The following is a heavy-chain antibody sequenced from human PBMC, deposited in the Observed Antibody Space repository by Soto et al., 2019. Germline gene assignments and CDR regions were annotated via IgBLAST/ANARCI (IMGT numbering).Heavy chain of an antibody. CDR2: INHSGST. V-gene: IGHV4-34*01. CDR1: GGSFSGYY. J-gene: IGHJ6*03. Sequence: QVQLQQWGAGLLKPSETLSLTCAVYGGSFSGYYWSWIRQPPGKGLEWIGEINHSGSTNYNPSLKSRVTISVDTSKHQFSLKLSSVTAADTAVYYCARARDGYSYGDSYYYYMDVWGKGTTVTVSS. D-gene: IGHD5-18*01. CDR3: ARARDGYSYGDSYYYYMDV.